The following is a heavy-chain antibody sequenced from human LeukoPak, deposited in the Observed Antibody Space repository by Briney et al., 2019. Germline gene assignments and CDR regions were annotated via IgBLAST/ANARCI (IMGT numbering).Heavy chain of an antibody. V-gene: IGHV4-59*01. CDR2: MSNTGIT. Sequence: SETLSLTCTVSGGSISSYFWNWVRQPPGRRLQWLGYMSNTGITKYNPSLKSRVTISADTSKNQFSLILNSVTTAGTAVYYCAKASVSTAVLFDSWGQGTLVAVSS. J-gene: IGHJ4*02. CDR3: AKASVSTAVLFDS. D-gene: IGHD5/OR15-5a*01. CDR1: GGSISSYF.